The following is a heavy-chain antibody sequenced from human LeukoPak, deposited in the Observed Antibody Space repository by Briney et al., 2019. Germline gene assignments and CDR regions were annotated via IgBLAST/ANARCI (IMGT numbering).Heavy chain of an antibody. CDR2: INPSGGST. CDR1: GYTFTSYY. D-gene: IGHD2-21*02. Sequence: GASVKVSCKASGYTFTSYYMHWVRQAPRQGLEWMGIINPSGGSTSYAQKFQGRVTMTRDTSTSTVYMELSSLRSEDTAVYYCASSIVVVTGRFDYWGQGTLVTVSS. J-gene: IGHJ4*02. V-gene: IGHV1-46*01. CDR3: ASSIVVVTGRFDY.